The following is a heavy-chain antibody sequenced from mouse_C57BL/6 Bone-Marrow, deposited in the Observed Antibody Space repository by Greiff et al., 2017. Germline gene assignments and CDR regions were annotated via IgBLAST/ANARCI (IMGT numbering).Heavy chain of an antibody. CDR1: GFTFSDYY. CDR3: AGHKGYYYGSSYDAMDY. CDR2: ISNGGGST. D-gene: IGHD1-1*01. J-gene: IGHJ4*01. Sequence: DVMLVESGGGLVQPGGSLKLSCAASGFTFSDYYMYWVRQTPEKRLEWVAYISNGGGSTYYPDTVKGRFTIFRDTAKNTLYLQMSRLKSENTVMYYCAGHKGYYYGSSYDAMDYWGQGTSVTVSS. V-gene: IGHV5-12*01.